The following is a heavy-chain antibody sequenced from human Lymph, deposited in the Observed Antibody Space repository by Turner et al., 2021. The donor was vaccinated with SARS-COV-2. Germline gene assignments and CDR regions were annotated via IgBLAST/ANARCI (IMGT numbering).Heavy chain of an antibody. D-gene: IGHD3-10*01. CDR1: GFICSGYA. CDR2: ISYDGSNK. CDR3: AREMGAGSDY. J-gene: IGHJ4*02. V-gene: IGHV3-30*04. Sequence: QVQLVGSGGGVVQPGRSLRLSCAASGFICSGYAMHWVRQAPGKGLEWGALISYDGSNKYYADSVKGRFTISRDNSKNTLYLQMNSLRAEDTAVYYCAREMGAGSDYWGQGTLVTVSS.